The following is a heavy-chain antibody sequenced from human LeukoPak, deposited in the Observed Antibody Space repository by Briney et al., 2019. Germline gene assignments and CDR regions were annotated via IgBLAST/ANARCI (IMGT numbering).Heavy chain of an antibody. Sequence: PSETLSLTCTVSGYSISSGYYWGWIRQPPGKGLEWIGSIYHSGSTNYNPSLKSRVTISVDTSKNQFSLKLSSVTAADTAVYCCARGRGFYYGSGRTYFDYWGQGTLVTVSS. D-gene: IGHD3-10*01. CDR3: ARGRGFYYGSGRTYFDY. J-gene: IGHJ4*02. V-gene: IGHV4-38-2*02. CDR2: IYHSGST. CDR1: GYSISSGYY.